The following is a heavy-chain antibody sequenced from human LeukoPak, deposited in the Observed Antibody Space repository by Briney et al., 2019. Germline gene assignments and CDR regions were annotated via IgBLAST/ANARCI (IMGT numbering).Heavy chain of an antibody. V-gene: IGHV3-23*01. Sequence: VRSLRLSCAGSGFTFSSYAMSWVRQAPGKGLEWVSAISETGGTTYDADSVKGRFTISRDNSKSTLYLQMNSLRAEDTAVYYCAKDTSIGRYCTNGVCSPFDYWGQGTLVTVSS. CDR2: ISETGGTT. CDR1: GFTFSSYA. CDR3: AKDTSIGRYCTNGVCSPFDY. D-gene: IGHD2-8*01. J-gene: IGHJ4*02.